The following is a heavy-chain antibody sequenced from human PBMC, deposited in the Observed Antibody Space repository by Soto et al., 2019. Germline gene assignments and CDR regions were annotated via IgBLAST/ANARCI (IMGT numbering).Heavy chain of an antibody. Sequence: GASVKVSCKAPGDTFTSYYLNWVRQAPGQGLEWMGVINPHGGSTKYAQKFQGRITMTRDTSRSTVYMELSSLRSDDTAIYYCARSSGGNFGIIIEGSNWFDPWGQGTL. J-gene: IGHJ5*02. CDR2: INPHGGST. V-gene: IGHV1-46*01. CDR1: GDTFTSYY. D-gene: IGHD3-3*01. CDR3: ARSSGGNFGIIIEGSNWFDP.